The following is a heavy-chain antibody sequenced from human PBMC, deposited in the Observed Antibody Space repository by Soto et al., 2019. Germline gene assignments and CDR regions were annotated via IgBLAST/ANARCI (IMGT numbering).Heavy chain of an antibody. CDR1: GYTFTSYA. D-gene: IGHD3-22*01. J-gene: IGHJ4*02. CDR2: INAGNGNT. V-gene: IGHV1-3*01. CDR3: ASHSSGYKY. Sequence: ASVKVSCKASGYTFTSYAMHWVRQAPGQRLEWMGWINAGNGNTKYSQKFQGRVTITRDTSASTAYMELSSLRVEDTAVYYCASHSSGYKYWGQGTLVTVSS.